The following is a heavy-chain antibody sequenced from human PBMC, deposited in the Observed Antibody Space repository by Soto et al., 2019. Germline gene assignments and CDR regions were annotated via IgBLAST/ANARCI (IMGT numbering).Heavy chain of an antibody. CDR2: ISSDGSNK. CDR1: GFTFSSYG. Sequence: QVQLVESGGGVVHPGRSLRLSCAASGFTFSSYGMHWVRQAPGKGLEWVTVISSDGSNKYYADSVKGRFTISRDNSKNTLYLQMNSLRAEDTAVYYCAKDPIGWGSSYFDYWGQGPLVTVSS. V-gene: IGHV3-30*18. CDR3: AKDPIGWGSSYFDY. J-gene: IGHJ4*02. D-gene: IGHD3-16*01.